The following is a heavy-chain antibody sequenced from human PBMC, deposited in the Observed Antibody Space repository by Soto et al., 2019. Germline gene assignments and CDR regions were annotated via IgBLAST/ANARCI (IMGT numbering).Heavy chain of an antibody. Sequence: QVPLVESGGGVVQPGRSLRLSCAASGFTFSSYGMHWVRQAPGKGLEWVAVISYDGSNKYYADSVKGRFTISRDNSKNTLYLQMNSLRAEDTAVYYCAKDYYYDSSGYLGYWGQGTLVTVSS. CDR3: AKDYYYDSSGYLGY. CDR1: GFTFSSYG. CDR2: ISYDGSNK. D-gene: IGHD3-22*01. J-gene: IGHJ4*02. V-gene: IGHV3-30*18.